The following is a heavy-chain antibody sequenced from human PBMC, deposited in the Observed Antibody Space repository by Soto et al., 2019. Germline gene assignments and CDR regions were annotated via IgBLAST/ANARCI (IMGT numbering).Heavy chain of an antibody. D-gene: IGHD3-10*01. CDR2: INSDGSST. CDR1: GFTFSSYW. V-gene: IGHV3-74*01. J-gene: IGHJ6*02. Sequence: GSLQLSCAASGFTFSSYWMHWVRQAPGKGLVWVSRINSDGSSTSYADSVKGRFTISRDNAKNTLYLQMNSLRAEDTAVYYCARKVNSDYYGMDVWGQGTTVTVSS. CDR3: ARKVNSDYYGMDV.